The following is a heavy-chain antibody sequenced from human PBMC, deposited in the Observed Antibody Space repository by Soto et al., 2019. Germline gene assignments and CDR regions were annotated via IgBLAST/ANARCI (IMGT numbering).Heavy chain of an antibody. V-gene: IGHV3-53*01. D-gene: IGHD6-6*01. J-gene: IGHJ5*02. Sequence: EVQLVESGGGLIQPGGSLRLSCAASGFTVSSNYMSWVRQAPGKGLEWVSVIYSGESKLYADSVKGRFTISRDNFKNTLYLQMNSLRAEDTAVYYCAIDHSRSSSRGWFDPWGQGALVTVSS. CDR3: AIDHSRSSSRGWFDP. CDR2: IYSGESK. CDR1: GFTVSSNY.